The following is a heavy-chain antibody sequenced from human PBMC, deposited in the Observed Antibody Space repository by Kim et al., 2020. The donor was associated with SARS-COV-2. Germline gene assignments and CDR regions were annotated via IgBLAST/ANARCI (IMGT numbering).Heavy chain of an antibody. V-gene: IGHV1-3*01. Sequence: ASLKVSCKASGYTFLTSSMHWVRQAPGQSLEWMGWINSDNGDTAYSQKFQGRVSITRDTSARTGYMELTTLTSEDTAVYFCVRQTTYGHFGDYWGQGTLV. CDR2: INSDNGDT. CDR3: VRQTTYGHFGDY. J-gene: IGHJ4*02. D-gene: IGHD3-16*01. CDR1: GYTFLTSS.